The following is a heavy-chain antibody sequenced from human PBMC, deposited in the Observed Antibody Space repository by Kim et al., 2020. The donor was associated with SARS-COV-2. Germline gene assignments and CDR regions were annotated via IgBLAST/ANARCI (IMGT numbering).Heavy chain of an antibody. J-gene: IGHJ5*02. CDR2: ISSNGGST. Sequence: GGSLRLSCSASGFTFSSYAMHWVLQAPGKGLEYVSAISSNGGSTYYADSVKGRFTISRDNSKNTLYLQMSSLRAEDTAVYYCVALEYYYDSSGPRWFDPWGQGTLVTVSS. V-gene: IGHV3-64D*09. CDR1: GFTFSSYA. D-gene: IGHD3-22*01. CDR3: VALEYYYDSSGPRWFDP.